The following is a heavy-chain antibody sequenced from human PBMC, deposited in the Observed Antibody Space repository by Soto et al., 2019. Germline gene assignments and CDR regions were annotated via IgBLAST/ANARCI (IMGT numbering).Heavy chain of an antibody. CDR2: ISGSGGST. CDR3: AKDLEDYGVSLPLDY. J-gene: IGHJ4*02. V-gene: IGHV3-23*01. Sequence: PGGSLRLSCAASGFTFSSYAMSWVRQAPGKGLEWVSAISGSGGSTYYADSVKGRFTISRDNSKNTLYLQMNSLRAEDTAVYYCAKDLEDYGVSLPLDYWGQGTLVTVSS. CDR1: GFTFSSYA. D-gene: IGHD4-17*01.